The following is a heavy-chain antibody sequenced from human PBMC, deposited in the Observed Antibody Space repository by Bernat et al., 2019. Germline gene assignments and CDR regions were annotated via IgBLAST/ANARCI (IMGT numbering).Heavy chain of an antibody. J-gene: IGHJ4*02. CDR1: GGSFSGYY. Sequence: QVQLQQWGAGLLKPSETLSLTCAVYGGSFSGYYWSWIRQPPGKGLEWIGEINHSGSTNYNPSLKSRVTISVDTSKNPFSLKLSSVTAADTAVYYCARGRGGDCSLDYWGQGTLVTVSS. D-gene: IGHD2-21*02. CDR3: ARGRGGDCSLDY. CDR2: INHSGST. V-gene: IGHV4-34*01.